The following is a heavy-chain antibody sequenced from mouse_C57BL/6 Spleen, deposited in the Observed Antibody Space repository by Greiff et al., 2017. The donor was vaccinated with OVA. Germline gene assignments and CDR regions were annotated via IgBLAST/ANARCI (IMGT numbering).Heavy chain of an antibody. Sequence: VQLQQPGAELVKPGASVKVSCKASGYTFTSYWMHWVKQRPGQGLEWIGRIHPSDSDTNYNQKFKGKATLTVDKSSSTAYMQLSSLTSEDSAVYYCAICSYGSSYCYAMDYWGQGTSVTVSS. CDR3: AICSYGSSYCYAMDY. V-gene: IGHV1-74*01. J-gene: IGHJ4*01. CDR1: GYTFTSYW. D-gene: IGHD1-1*01. CDR2: IHPSDSDT.